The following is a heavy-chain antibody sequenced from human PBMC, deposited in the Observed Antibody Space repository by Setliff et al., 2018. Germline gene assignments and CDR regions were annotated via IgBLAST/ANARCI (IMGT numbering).Heavy chain of an antibody. V-gene: IGHV4-61*09. CDR2: IDPSGST. Sequence: PSETLSLTCTVSGGSISSGSNYWSWIRQPAGRGLEWIGHIDPSGSTNYNPSLKSRGTISVDTSRNQFSLKLSSVTATDTAVYYCVRVEAGYCSSTSCYVVGAFDIWGQGTMVTVSS. CDR3: VRVEAGYCSSTSCYVVGAFDI. D-gene: IGHD2-2*03. J-gene: IGHJ3*02. CDR1: GGSISSGSNY.